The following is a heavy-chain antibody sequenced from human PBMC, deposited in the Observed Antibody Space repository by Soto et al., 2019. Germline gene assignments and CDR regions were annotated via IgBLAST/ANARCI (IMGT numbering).Heavy chain of an antibody. CDR2: IYHSGST. D-gene: IGHD2-2*03. V-gene: IGHV4-4*02. J-gene: IGHJ4*02. Sequence: SETLSPTCAVYGGSISSNKWWSWVRQPPGKVLEWIGEIYHSGSTNYNQSLKSRVTISLDKSNNQFSLKLTSVTAADSAVYYCPRMWLVHRELKCGYCIESWSQGTLVNVSS. CDR3: PRMWLVHRELKCGYCIES. CDR1: GGSISSNKW.